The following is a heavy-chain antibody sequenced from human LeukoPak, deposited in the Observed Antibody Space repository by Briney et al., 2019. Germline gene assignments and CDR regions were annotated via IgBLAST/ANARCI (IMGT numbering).Heavy chain of an antibody. CDR3: AKDKIDYYDSSGYYDWFDP. Sequence: PGRSLRLSCAASGFTFSSYGMHWVRQAPGKGLEWVAVISYDGSNKYYADSVKGRFTISRDNSKNTLYLQMNSLRAEDTAVYYCAKDKIDYYDSSGYYDWFDPWGQGTLVTVSS. J-gene: IGHJ5*02. CDR2: ISYDGSNK. V-gene: IGHV3-30*18. CDR1: GFTFSSYG. D-gene: IGHD3-22*01.